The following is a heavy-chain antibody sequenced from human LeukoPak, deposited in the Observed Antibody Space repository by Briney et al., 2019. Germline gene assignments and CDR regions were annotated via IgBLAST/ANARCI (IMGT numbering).Heavy chain of an antibody. V-gene: IGHV3-9*01. CDR3: AKDSEQWLALDY. CDR1: GFTFHDYA. CDR2: ISSNSNMI. D-gene: IGHD6-19*01. J-gene: IGHJ4*02. Sequence: SGRSLRLSCAASGFTFHDYAMHWVCQIPGKGLEWVSGISSNSNMILYAGSVKGRFTISRDNAKNSPYLQMNSLRGEDTALYCCAKDSEQWLALDYWGQGTLVTVSS.